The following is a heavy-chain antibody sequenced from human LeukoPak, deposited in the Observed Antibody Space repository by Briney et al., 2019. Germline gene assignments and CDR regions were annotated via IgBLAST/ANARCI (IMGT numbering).Heavy chain of an antibody. Sequence: GGSLRLSCAASGFTFSSYGMHWVRQAPGKGLEWVAFIRYDGTNKYYADSVKGRFTISRDNSKNTLYLQMNSLRAEDTAVYYCARDWSGSKELYYFDYWGQGTLVTVSS. CDR1: GFTFSSYG. CDR2: IRYDGTNK. CDR3: ARDWSGSKELYYFDY. V-gene: IGHV3-30*02. D-gene: IGHD3-3*01. J-gene: IGHJ4*02.